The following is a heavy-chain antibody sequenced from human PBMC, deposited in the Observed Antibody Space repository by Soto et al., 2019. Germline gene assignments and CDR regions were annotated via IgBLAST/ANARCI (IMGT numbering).Heavy chain of an antibody. CDR2: IYYSGST. J-gene: IGHJ5*02. Sequence: SETLSLTCTVSGGSIRSGGYYWSWIRQHPGKGLEWIGYIYYSGSTYYNPSLKSRVTISVDTSKNQFSLKLSSMTAADTAVYYCARDASTYYYDSSGYFWFDPWGQGTLVTVSS. CDR3: ARDASTYYYDSSGYFWFDP. D-gene: IGHD3-22*01. CDR1: GGSIRSGGYY. V-gene: IGHV4-31*03.